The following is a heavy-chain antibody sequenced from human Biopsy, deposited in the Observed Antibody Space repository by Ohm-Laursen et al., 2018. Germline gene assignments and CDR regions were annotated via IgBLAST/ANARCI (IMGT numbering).Heavy chain of an antibody. V-gene: IGHV4-4*07. CDR3: ARAAFGPFDS. D-gene: IGHD3-16*01. Sequence: SETLSLTCAVSGDSISNDYWSWIRQSAGQGLEWIGRIHTSGSTNHNLSLKSRVTMSVDTSKNQFSLRLSSVTAADTAVYYCARAAFGPFDSWGQGAQVTVSS. J-gene: IGHJ4*02. CDR1: GDSISNDY. CDR2: IHTSGST.